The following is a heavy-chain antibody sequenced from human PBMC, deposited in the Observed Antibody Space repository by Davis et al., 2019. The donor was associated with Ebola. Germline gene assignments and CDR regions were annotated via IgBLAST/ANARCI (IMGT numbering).Heavy chain of an antibody. Sequence: GESLKISCAASGFTFSSYAMSWVRQAPGKGLEWVSSISSSSSYIYYADSVKGRFTISRDNAKNSLYLQMNSLRAGDTAVYYCARGDSGYDMFYYYGMDVWGQGTTVTVSS. D-gene: IGHD5-12*01. CDR1: GFTFSSYA. V-gene: IGHV3-21*01. CDR3: ARGDSGYDMFYYYGMDV. J-gene: IGHJ6*02. CDR2: ISSSSSYI.